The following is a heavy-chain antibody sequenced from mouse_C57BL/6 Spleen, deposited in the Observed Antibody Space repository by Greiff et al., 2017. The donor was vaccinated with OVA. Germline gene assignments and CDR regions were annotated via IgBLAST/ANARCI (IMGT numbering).Heavy chain of an antibody. J-gene: IGHJ1*03. V-gene: IGHV1-47*01. CDR3: ARNHYGSSYWYFDV. Sequence: VQLQESAAELVKPGASVKMSCKASGYTFTTYPIEWMKQNHGKSLEWIGNFHPYNDDTKYNEKFKGKATLTVEKSSSTVYLELSRLTSDDSAVYYCARNHYGSSYWYFDVWGTGTTVTVSS. CDR1: GYTFTTYP. CDR2: FHPYNDDT. D-gene: IGHD1-1*01.